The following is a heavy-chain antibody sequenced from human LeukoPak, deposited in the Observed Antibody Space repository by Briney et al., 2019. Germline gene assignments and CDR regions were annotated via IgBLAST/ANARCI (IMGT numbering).Heavy chain of an antibody. V-gene: IGHV1-18*01. D-gene: IGHD1-26*01. Sequence: ASVQVSCKASGYTFTSYGISWVRQAPGQGLEWMGWISAYNGNTNYAQKLQGRVTMTTDTSTSTAYMELRSLRSDDTAAYYCARKSRGSYLYWGEYYFDYWGQGTLVTVSS. CDR1: GYTFTSYG. CDR2: ISAYNGNT. CDR3: ARKSRGSYLYWGEYYFDY. J-gene: IGHJ4*02.